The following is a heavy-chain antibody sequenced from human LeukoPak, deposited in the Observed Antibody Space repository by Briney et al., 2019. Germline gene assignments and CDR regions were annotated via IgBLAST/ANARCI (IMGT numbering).Heavy chain of an antibody. CDR3: ARRRTAPVYYFDS. Sequence: PSETLSLTCTVSGGSISSSSYYWGWIRQPPGKGLEWIGIIYYSGTTYYNPSPKSRVTISIDTPENQFSLKLSSVTAADTAVYYCARRRTAPVYYFDSWGQGTLVTVSS. V-gene: IGHV4-39*01. CDR1: GGSISSSSYY. D-gene: IGHD4-17*01. CDR2: IYYSGTT. J-gene: IGHJ4*02.